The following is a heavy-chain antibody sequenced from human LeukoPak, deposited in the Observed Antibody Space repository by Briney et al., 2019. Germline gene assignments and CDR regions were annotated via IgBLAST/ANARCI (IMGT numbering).Heavy chain of an antibody. Sequence: PSETLSLTCADYGESFSGYYWSWIRQPPGKGLEWIGEINHSGSTNYNPSLKSRVTISVDTSKNQFSLKLSSVTAADTAVYYCARDRQLWSIWGQGTLVTVSS. J-gene: IGHJ4*02. CDR2: INHSGST. V-gene: IGHV4-34*01. D-gene: IGHD5-18*01. CDR3: ARDRQLWSI. CDR1: GESFSGYY.